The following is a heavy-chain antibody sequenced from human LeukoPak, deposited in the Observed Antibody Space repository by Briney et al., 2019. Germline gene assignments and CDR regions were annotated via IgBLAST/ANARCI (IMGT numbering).Heavy chain of an antibody. V-gene: IGHV4-61*05. CDR2: IYYSGST. Sequence: SETLSLTCTVSGGSISSSSYYWGWIRQPPGKGLEWIGYIYYSGSTSYNPSLKSRVTISVDTSKNQFSLNLSSVTAADTAVYYCARDQALGYGWPTVLAIDIWGQGTMVTVSS. D-gene: IGHD6-19*01. CDR1: GGSISSSSYY. CDR3: ARDQALGYGWPTVLAIDI. J-gene: IGHJ3*02.